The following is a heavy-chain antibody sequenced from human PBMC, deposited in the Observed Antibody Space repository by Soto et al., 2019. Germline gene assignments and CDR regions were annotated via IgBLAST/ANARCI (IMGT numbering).Heavy chain of an antibody. CDR2: ISGSGGST. D-gene: IGHD3-3*01. Sequence: EVQLLESGGGLVQPGGSLRLSCAASGFTFSSYAMSWVRQAPGKGLEWVSAISGSGGSTYYADSVKGRFTISRDNSKNTLYLQMNSLRAEDTAVYYCAKPEDFWSGYYPYYYYGMGVWGQGTTVTVSS. V-gene: IGHV3-23*01. J-gene: IGHJ6*02. CDR1: GFTFSSYA. CDR3: AKPEDFWSGYYPYYYYGMGV.